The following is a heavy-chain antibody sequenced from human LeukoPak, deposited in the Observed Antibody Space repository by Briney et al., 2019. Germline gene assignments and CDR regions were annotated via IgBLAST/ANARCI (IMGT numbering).Heavy chain of an antibody. CDR2: TGTAGDT. V-gene: IGHV3-13*01. CDR3: ARQNRNGFDY. Sequence: PGGSLRLSCAASGFTFSTYDFHWVRQTTGEGLEWVSATGTAGDTWYSGSVKGRFTISRENAKSSMYLQMNSLRAGDTAVYYCARQNRNGFDYWDQGTLVTVSS. J-gene: IGHJ4*02. D-gene: IGHD2-8*01. CDR1: GFTFSTYD.